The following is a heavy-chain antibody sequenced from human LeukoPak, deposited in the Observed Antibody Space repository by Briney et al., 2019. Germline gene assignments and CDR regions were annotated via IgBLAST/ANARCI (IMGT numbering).Heavy chain of an antibody. J-gene: IGHJ5*02. CDR2: ISGGGGST. CDR3: AREYEGYCSGGSCFRGTYNWFDP. Sequence: GGTLRLSCAASGFTFSSYGMSWVRQAPGEGLEWVSAISGGGGSTYYADSVKGRFTISRDNSKNTLYLQMDSLRAEETAVYYCAREYEGYCSGGSCFRGTYNWFDPWGQGTLVTVSS. CDR1: GFTFSSYG. D-gene: IGHD2-15*01. V-gene: IGHV3-23*01.